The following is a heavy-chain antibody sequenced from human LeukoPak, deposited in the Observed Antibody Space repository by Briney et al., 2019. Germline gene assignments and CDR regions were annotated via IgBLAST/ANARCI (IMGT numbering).Heavy chain of an antibody. Sequence: PGGSLRLSCAASGFTFSNYAMSWVRQAPGKGLEWVSAISGSGGSTYYADSVKGRFTISRDNSKNTLYLQMNSLRAEDTAVYYCAKDKGLYYYDSSGYYLDYWGQGTLVTVSS. D-gene: IGHD3-22*01. CDR3: AKDKGLYYYDSSGYYLDY. CDR1: GFTFSNYA. J-gene: IGHJ4*02. V-gene: IGHV3-23*01. CDR2: ISGSGGST.